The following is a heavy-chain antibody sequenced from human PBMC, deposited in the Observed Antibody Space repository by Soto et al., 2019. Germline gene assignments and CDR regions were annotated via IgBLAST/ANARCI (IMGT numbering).Heavy chain of an antibody. Sequence: QVQLVESGGGVVQPGRSLRLSCVASGFTFSTYGMHWVRQAPGKGLEWVGLIWSDGNNKYNGDSVKGRFTISRDNSKNTLYLQMNSLRVEDTAVYYCARESPGDSRGYFALDVWGQGTMVTVSS. CDR2: IWSDGNNK. CDR1: GFTFSTYG. D-gene: IGHD3-22*01. J-gene: IGHJ3*01. CDR3: ARESPGDSRGYFALDV. V-gene: IGHV3-33*01.